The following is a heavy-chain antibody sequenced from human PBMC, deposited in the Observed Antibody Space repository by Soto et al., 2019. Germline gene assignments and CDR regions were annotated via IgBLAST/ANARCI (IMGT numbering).Heavy chain of an antibody. CDR3: PRNMSNRLFDA. V-gene: IGHV4-39*01. D-gene: IGHD4-4*01. CDR2: IYYSGNT. Sequence: TLSLTCSVSGDYISIRNYHWGWNRHPPGKGLERIGSIYYSGNTYYNPSLKSRVTISADTSKNQFFLKVDSVTATHTAIYYRPRNMSNRLFDAWPQGTLITV. CDR1: GDYISIRNYH. J-gene: IGHJ5*02.